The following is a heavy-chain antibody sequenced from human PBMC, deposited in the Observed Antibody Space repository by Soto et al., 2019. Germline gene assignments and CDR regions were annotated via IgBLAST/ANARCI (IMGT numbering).Heavy chain of an antibody. CDR3: ARRTWGMDV. D-gene: IGHD2-8*01. J-gene: IGHJ6*02. V-gene: IGHV4-4*02. CDR2: IFHSGNT. CDR1: CGSIGTTNW. Sequence: QVQLQESGPGLVKPSGTLSLTCAVSCGSIGTTNWWSWVRQTPGKGLKWIGEIFHSGNTYYNPSLASRVTISVDTSKNQFSLNLRSVTAADTAVYYCARRTWGMDVWGQGTTVTVSS.